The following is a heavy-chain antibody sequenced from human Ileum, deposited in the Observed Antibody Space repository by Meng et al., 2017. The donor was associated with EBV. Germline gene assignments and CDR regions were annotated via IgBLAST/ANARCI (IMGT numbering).Heavy chain of an antibody. CDR2: IYYSGST. CDR3: AKNRINMLD. J-gene: IGHJ4*02. D-gene: IGHD3-10*02. Sequence: QLQESGPGRVKPSETLSLTCTVSGGSISSYYWSWIRQPPGKGLEWIGYIYYSGSTNYNPSLKSRVTMSVDTSKNQFSLKLSSVTAADTAVYYCAKNRINMLDWGQGTLVTVSS. V-gene: IGHV4-59*01. CDR1: GGSISSYY.